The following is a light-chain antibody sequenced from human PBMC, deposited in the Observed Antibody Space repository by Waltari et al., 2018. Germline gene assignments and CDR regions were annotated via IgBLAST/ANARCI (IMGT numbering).Light chain of an antibody. CDR1: QSVSSSY. J-gene: IGKJ4*01. CDR2: DAS. CDR3: QQYGTSRLT. V-gene: IGKV3-20*01. Sequence: EIVLTQSPGTLSLSPGERATLSCAASQSVSSSYLAWYQQKPGQAPRLLIYDASSRATGIPDRFSGSGSGTDFTLTISRLEPEDFAVYYCQQYGTSRLTFGGGTKVEIK.